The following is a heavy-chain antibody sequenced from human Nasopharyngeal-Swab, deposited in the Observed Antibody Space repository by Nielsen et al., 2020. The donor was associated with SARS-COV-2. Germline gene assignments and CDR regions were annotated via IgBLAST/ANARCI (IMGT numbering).Heavy chain of an antibody. V-gene: IGHV3-23*01. CDR1: GFTFSSYA. Sequence: GESLKISCAASGFTFSSYAMSGVRQAPGKGLEWVSAISGSGGSTYYADSVKGRFTISRDNSKNTLYLQMNSLRAEDTAVYYCAKATWVEGDFDYWGQGTLVTVSS. CDR3: AKATWVEGDFDY. J-gene: IGHJ4*02. CDR2: ISGSGGST. D-gene: IGHD5-24*01.